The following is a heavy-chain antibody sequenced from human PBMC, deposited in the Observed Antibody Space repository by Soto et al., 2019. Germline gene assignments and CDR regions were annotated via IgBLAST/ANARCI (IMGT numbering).Heavy chain of an antibody. CDR3: AREGYCSSTSCKGVYYYYGMDV. Sequence: ASVKVSCTASGYTFTSYGISWVRQAPGQGLEWMGWISAYNGNTNYAQKLQDRVTLTTDTSTGTAYMELRSLRSDDTAVYYCAREGYCSSTSCKGVYYYYGMDVWGQGTTVTVSS. J-gene: IGHJ6*02. CDR1: GYTFTSYG. CDR2: ISAYNGNT. D-gene: IGHD2-2*01. V-gene: IGHV1-18*01.